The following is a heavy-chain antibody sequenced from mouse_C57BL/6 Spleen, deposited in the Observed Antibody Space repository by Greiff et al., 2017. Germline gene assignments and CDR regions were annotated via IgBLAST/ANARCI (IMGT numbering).Heavy chain of an antibody. D-gene: IGHD1-1*01. Sequence: QVQLQQPGAELVRPGSSVKLSCKASGYTFTSYWMDWVKQRPGQGLEWIGNIYPSDSETHYNQKFKDKATLTVDKSSSTAYMQLSSLTSEDSAVYYCARSRTTVAAYWGQGTLVTVSA. CDR1: GYTFTSYW. CDR2: IYPSDSET. J-gene: IGHJ3*01. V-gene: IGHV1-61*01. CDR3: ARSRTTVAAY.